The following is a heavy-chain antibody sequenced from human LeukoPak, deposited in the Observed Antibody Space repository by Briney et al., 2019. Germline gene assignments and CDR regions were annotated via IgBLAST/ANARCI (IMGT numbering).Heavy chain of an antibody. CDR1: GFTFSSYG. CDR2: ISYDGSNK. D-gene: IGHD3-22*01. J-gene: IGHJ4*02. Sequence: PGGSLRLSCAASGFTFSSYGMHWVRQAPGKGLEWVAVISYDGSNKYYADSVKGRFTISRDNSKNTLHLQMNSLRAEDTAVYYCAKSRSYYYDSSGYYSIDYWGQGTLVTVSS. CDR3: AKSRSYYYDSSGYYSIDY. V-gene: IGHV3-30*18.